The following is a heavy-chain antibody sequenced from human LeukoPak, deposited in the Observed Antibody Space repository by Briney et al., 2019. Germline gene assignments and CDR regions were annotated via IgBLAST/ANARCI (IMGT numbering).Heavy chain of an antibody. CDR2: ISSSGGST. Sequence: GGSLRLSCAASGFIFSSYAMTWVRQAPGKGLEWVSAISSSGGSTYYADSVKGRFTISRDNSKNTLYLQMNSLRAEDTAVYYCAKGTAMDDDYWGQGTLVTVSS. V-gene: IGHV3-23*01. CDR1: GFIFSSYA. CDR3: AKGTAMDDDY. D-gene: IGHD5-18*01. J-gene: IGHJ4*02.